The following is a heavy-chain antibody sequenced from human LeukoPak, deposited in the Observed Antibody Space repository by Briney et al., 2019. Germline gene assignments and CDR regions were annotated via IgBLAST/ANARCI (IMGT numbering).Heavy chain of an antibody. CDR2: VFYSGRT. D-gene: IGHD2-8*01. CDR1: GGIIRDSGYY. CDR3: ARLFNVSGHHEGHY. J-gene: IGHJ4*02. Sequence: SETLSLTCTVSGGIIRDSGYYWGWIRQPPGKGLEWIGTVFYSGRTYYNSSLQSRVTISVDTSKNQFSLRLSFVTAADTAIYYCARLFNVSGHHEGHYWGQGTLVTVSP. V-gene: IGHV4-39*01.